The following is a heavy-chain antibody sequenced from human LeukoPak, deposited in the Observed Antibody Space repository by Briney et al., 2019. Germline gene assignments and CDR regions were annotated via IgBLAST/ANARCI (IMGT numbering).Heavy chain of an antibody. CDR3: ARDREWSDAFEMDV. J-gene: IGHJ6*02. CDR1: GFTFSSYE. D-gene: IGHD3-3*01. Sequence: PGGSLRLSCAASGFTFSSYEMNWVRQAPGKGLEWISYISRSGNNIYYTDSVRGRFTISRDDARDSLYLQMNSLRFEDTAVYYCARDREWSDAFEMDVWGQGTTVTVSS. CDR2: ISRSGNNI. V-gene: IGHV3-48*03.